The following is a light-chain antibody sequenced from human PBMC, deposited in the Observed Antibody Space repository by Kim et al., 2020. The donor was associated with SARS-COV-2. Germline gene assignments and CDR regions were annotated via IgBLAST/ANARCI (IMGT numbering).Light chain of an antibody. Sequence: PRQTARITSSGYKLGGKYVAWYHQKPGQSPVVVIYQYNQQPSGIPGRFSGSNSGNTATLTISGTQAMDEADYYCQAWDSSTHNYVFGAGTKVTVL. CDR1: KLGGKY. V-gene: IGLV3-1*01. J-gene: IGLJ1*01. CDR2: QYN. CDR3: QAWDSSTHNYV.